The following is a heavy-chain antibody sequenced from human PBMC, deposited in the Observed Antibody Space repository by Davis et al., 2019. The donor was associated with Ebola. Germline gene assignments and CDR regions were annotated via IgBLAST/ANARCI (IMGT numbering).Heavy chain of an antibody. D-gene: IGHD3-22*01. CDR1: GGSFSGYY. J-gene: IGHJ5*02. CDR2: IYYSGST. V-gene: IGHV4-34*01. CDR3: ARHLIVAPWGYDP. Sequence: SETLSLTCAVYGGSFSGYYWSWIRQPPGKGLEWIGSIYYSGSTYYNPSLKSRVTISVDTSKNQFSLKLSSVTAADTAVYYCARHLIVAPWGYDPWGQGTLVTVSS.